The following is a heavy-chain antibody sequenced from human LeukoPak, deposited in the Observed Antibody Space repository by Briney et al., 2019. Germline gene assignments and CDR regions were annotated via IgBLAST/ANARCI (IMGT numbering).Heavy chain of an antibody. Sequence: ASVKVSCKASGYTFTGYYMHWVRQAPGQGLEWMGRINPNSGGTNYAQKFQGRVTMTRDTSISTAYMELSRLRSDDTAVYYCARDLKIAAAGLSSDYWGQGTLVTVSS. V-gene: IGHV1-2*06. CDR2: INPNSGGT. J-gene: IGHJ4*02. CDR3: ARDLKIAAAGLSSDY. CDR1: GYTFTGYY. D-gene: IGHD6-13*01.